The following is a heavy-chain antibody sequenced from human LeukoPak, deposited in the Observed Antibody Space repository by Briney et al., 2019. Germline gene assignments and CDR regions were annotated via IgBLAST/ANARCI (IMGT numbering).Heavy chain of an antibody. Sequence: GGSVRASCTASGYTFTSYDINWVRQATGQGLEWMGWMNPNSGNTGYAQKFQGRVTMTRNTSISTAYMELSSLRSEDTAVYYCARVGGSSSSEFDYWGQGTLVTVSS. CDR1: GYTFTSYD. V-gene: IGHV1-8*01. J-gene: IGHJ4*02. CDR3: ARVGGSSSSEFDY. CDR2: MNPNSGNT. D-gene: IGHD6-6*01.